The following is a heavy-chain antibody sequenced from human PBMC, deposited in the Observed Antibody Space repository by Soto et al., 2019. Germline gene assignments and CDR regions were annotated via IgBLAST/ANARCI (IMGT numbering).Heavy chain of an antibody. CDR3: ARDQSGGIAAAEHTVLYYYYYYMDV. Sequence: GGSLRLSCAASGFTFSDYYMSWIRQAPGKGLEWVSYISSSGSTIYYADSVKGRFTISRDNAKNSLYLQMNSLRAEDTAVYYCARDQSGGIAAAEHTVLYYYYYYMDVWGKGTTVTVSS. CDR1: GFTFSDYY. V-gene: IGHV3-11*01. CDR2: ISSSGSTI. J-gene: IGHJ6*03. D-gene: IGHD6-13*01.